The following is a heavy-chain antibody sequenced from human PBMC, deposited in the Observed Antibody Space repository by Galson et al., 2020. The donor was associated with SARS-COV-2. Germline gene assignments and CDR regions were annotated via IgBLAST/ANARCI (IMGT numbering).Heavy chain of an antibody. CDR1: GGSISSGGYS. Sequence: SETLSLTCAVSGGSISSGGYSWSWIRQPPGKGLEWIGYIYYSGSTYYNPSLKSRVTISVDTSKNQFSLKLSSVTAADTAVYYCARGTSRGGNWFDPWGQGTLVTVSS. CDR2: IYYSGST. CDR3: ARGTSRGGNWFDP. J-gene: IGHJ5*02. V-gene: IGHV4-30-4*07. D-gene: IGHD3-10*01.